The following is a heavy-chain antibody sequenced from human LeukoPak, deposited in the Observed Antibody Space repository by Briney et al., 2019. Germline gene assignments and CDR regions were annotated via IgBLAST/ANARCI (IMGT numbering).Heavy chain of an antibody. J-gene: IGHJ4*02. CDR2: SSAYNGNT. Sequence: ASVKVSCKASGYTFTSYSISWVRQAPGQGLEWMGWSSAYNGNTNYAQKLQGRVTITTDTSTSTAYMELRSLRSDDTAVYYCARVTVGGVIVTENHFGYWGQGTLVTVSS. D-gene: IGHD3-16*02. CDR1: GYTFTSYS. CDR3: ARVTVGGVIVTENHFGY. V-gene: IGHV1-18*01.